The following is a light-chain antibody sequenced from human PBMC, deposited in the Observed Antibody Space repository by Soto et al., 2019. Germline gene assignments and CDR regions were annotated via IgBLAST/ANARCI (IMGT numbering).Light chain of an antibody. CDR3: QQYNEWPT. CDR1: QSFSSN. V-gene: IGKV3-15*01. J-gene: IGKJ5*01. Sequence: EIVMTQSPATLSVSSGERATLSCRASQSFSSNLAWYQQKPGQAPRLLIYGASTRATGTPARFSGSGSGTEFTLTISSLQSEDFAVYYCQQYNEWPTFGQGTRLEIK. CDR2: GAS.